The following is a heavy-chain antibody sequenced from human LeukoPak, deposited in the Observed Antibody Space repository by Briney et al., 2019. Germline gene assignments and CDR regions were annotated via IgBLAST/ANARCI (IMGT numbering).Heavy chain of an antibody. CDR3: ARVASANTYDAFDI. Sequence: SETLSLTCTVSGGSISSYYWSWIRQPPGKGLEWIGYIYYSGSTNYNPSLKSRVTISVDTSKNQFSLKLSSVTAADTAVYYCARVASANTYDAFDIWGQGTMVTVSS. D-gene: IGHD2-15*01. CDR2: IYYSGST. J-gene: IGHJ3*02. CDR1: GGSISSYY. V-gene: IGHV4-59*01.